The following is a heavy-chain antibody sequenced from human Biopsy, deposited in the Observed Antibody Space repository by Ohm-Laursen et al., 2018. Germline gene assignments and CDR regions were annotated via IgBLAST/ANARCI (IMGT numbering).Heavy chain of an antibody. V-gene: IGHV4-59*11. Sequence: SDTLSLTCTVSGGSFTGHYWSWIRQPPGKGLEWIGHISYTGYTSYNASHKSRVTISVDTSRNHFSLRLSSLTAADTAVYYCARGSNDFGGLYFPRWGQGTLLTVSS. CDR2: ISYTGYT. J-gene: IGHJ4*02. CDR3: ARGSNDFGGLYFPR. D-gene: IGHD4-23*01. CDR1: GGSFTGHY.